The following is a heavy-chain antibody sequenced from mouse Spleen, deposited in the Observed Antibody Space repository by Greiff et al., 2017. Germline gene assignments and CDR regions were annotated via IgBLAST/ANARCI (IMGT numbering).Heavy chain of an antibody. D-gene: IGHD5-1-1*01. V-gene: IGHV5-9*01. CDR1: GFTFSSYY. CDR3: ARDTGAFDY. CDR2: ISSGGGST. J-gene: IGHJ2*01. Sequence: EVMLVESGGGLVKLGGSLKLSCAASGFTFSSYYMSWVRQTPEKRLEWVATISSGGGSTYYPDSVKGRFTISRDNAKNTLYLQMSSLNSEDTAVYYCARDTGAFDYWGQGTTLTVSS.